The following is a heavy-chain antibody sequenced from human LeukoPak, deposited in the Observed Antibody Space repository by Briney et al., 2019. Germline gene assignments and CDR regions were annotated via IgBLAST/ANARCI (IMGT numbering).Heavy chain of an antibody. J-gene: IGHJ3*02. CDR3: AHKYYDILTGYWIGAFDI. D-gene: IGHD3-9*01. Sequence: SGPTLVKPTQTLTLTCTFSGFSLSTSGVGVGWIRQPPGKALEWLALIYWDDDKRYSPSLKSRLTITKDTSKNQVVLTMTNMDPVDTATYYCAHKYYDILTGYWIGAFDIWGQGTMVTVSS. CDR1: GFSLSTSGVG. V-gene: IGHV2-5*02. CDR2: IYWDDDK.